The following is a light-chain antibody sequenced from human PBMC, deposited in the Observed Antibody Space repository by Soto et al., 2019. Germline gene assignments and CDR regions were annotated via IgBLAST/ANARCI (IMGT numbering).Light chain of an antibody. CDR3: QQRSNGPGT. CDR1: QSVSSY. CDR2: DAS. J-gene: IGKJ2*01. Sequence: EIVLTQSPATLSLSPGERATLSCRASQSVSSYLAWYQQKPGQAPRLLIYDASNRATGIPARFSGSGSGTDFTLTISSLEPEDFAIHYCQQRSNGPGTFGQGTKLEIK. V-gene: IGKV3-11*01.